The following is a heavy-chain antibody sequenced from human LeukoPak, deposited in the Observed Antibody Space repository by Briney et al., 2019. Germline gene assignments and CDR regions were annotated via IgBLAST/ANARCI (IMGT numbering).Heavy chain of an antibody. CDR3: TRENYVPDS. CDR2: ISSSGSTI. CDR1: GFTFSDYY. D-gene: IGHD3-10*02. J-gene: IGHJ4*02. V-gene: IGHV3-11*01. Sequence: GGSLRLSCAASGFTFSDYYMSWIRQATGKGLEWVSYISSSGSTIYYADSVRGRFTVSRDDARNSLFLQMNGLRADDTAVYYCTRENYVPDSWGQGTLLTVSS.